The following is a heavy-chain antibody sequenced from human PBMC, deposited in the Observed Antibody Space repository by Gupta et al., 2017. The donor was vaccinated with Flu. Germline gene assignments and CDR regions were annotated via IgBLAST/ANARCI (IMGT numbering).Heavy chain of an antibody. J-gene: IGHJ4*02. Sequence: VRQVPGKGLVWVSRINGDGSITTYAGYVESRFTISRDNAKNTLYLQMNSMSVEDTALYYCARVGRDGYSNFGQWGQGTLVTDSS. CDR3: ARVGRDGYSNFGQ. V-gene: IGHV3-74*03. CDR2: INGDGSIT. D-gene: IGHD4-4*01.